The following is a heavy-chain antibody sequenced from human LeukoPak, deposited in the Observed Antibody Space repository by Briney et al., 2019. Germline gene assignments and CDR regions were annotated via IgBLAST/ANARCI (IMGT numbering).Heavy chain of an antibody. D-gene: IGHD1-26*01. CDR3: AKGSAEWDINWFDP. CDR2: ISYDGSNK. J-gene: IGHJ5*02. CDR1: GFTFSSYG. V-gene: IGHV3-30*18. Sequence: SGGSLRLSCADSGFTFSSYGMHWVRQAPGKGLEWVAVISYDGSNKYYADSVKGRFTISRDNSKNTLYLQMNSLRAEDTAVYYCAKGSAEWDINWFDPWGQGTLVSVSS.